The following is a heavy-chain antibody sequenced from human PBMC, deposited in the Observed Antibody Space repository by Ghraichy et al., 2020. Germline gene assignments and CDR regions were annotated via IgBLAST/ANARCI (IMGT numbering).Heavy chain of an antibody. CDR2: INNDGSGT. CDR1: GFTLSNYW. Sequence: GESLNISCAASGFTLSNYWMHWVRQAPGKGLVWVSRINNDGSGTSYADSVKGRFTISSDNAKNTLYLQMNSLRVEDMAVYYCARRNYYGMDVWGQGTTVTVSS. J-gene: IGHJ6*02. V-gene: IGHV3-74*01. CDR3: ARRNYYGMDV.